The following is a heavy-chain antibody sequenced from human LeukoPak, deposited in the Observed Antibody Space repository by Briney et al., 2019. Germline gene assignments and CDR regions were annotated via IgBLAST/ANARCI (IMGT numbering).Heavy chain of an antibody. Sequence: GESLKISCKGSGYSFTTYWIGWVRQMPGKGLEWMGIIYPGDSDTMYSPSVQGQVTISADKSISTAYLQWSSLKASDTAMYYCARLGNNYGSWFDPWGQGTLVTVSS. CDR2: IYPGDSDT. D-gene: IGHD1/OR15-1a*01. CDR1: GYSFTTYW. J-gene: IGHJ5*02. CDR3: ARLGNNYGSWFDP. V-gene: IGHV5-51*01.